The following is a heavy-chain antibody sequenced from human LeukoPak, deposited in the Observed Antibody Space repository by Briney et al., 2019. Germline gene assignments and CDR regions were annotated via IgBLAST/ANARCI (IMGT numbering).Heavy chain of an antibody. CDR1: GGSFTGYY. CDR3: ARGRSGAGSHYRY. CDR2: IDHRGTT. J-gene: IGHJ4*02. V-gene: IGHV4-34*01. D-gene: IGHD3-10*01. Sequence: PSETLSLTCAVSGGSFTGYYWIWFRQPPGKGREWMGEIDHRGTTSYNPSLKRRVTISVDTFKHKFSLKLISVTDEDTAVYYCARGRSGAGSHYRYWGERTLVTVSS.